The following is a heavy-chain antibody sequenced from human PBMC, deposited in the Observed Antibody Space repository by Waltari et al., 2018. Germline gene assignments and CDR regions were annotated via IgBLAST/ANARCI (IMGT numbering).Heavy chain of an antibody. V-gene: IGHV4-59*01. D-gene: IGHD3-3*01. J-gene: IGHJ4*02. CDR1: GGSINNYY. CDR3: ARARAGGVADFDY. CDR2: IYYSGST. Sequence: QVQLQESGPGLVKPSETLSLTCTVSGGSINNYYWSWIRQPPGKGLEWIGYIYYSGSTNYNPSLESRFTISVDRSKNQFSLKVNSVTAADTAVYYCARARAGGVADFDYWGQGTLVTVSS.